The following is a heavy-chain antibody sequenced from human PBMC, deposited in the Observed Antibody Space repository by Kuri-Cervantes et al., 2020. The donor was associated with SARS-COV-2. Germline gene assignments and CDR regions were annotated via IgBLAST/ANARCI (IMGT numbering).Heavy chain of an antibody. D-gene: IGHD3-9*01. CDR3: AREEHDIVTDHAFDV. J-gene: IGHJ3*01. CDR2: INPSGGGT. Sequence: ASVKVSCKASGGTFSSYAISWVRQAPGHGLEWMGWINPSGGGTHYSQKFQDRVTMTRDTSIATAYMELNRLRSDDAAMYYCAREEHDIVTDHAFDVWGQGTMVTVSS. V-gene: IGHV1-2*02. CDR1: GGTFSSYA.